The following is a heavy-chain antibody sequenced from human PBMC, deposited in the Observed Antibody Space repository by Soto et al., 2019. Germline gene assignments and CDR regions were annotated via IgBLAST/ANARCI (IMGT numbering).Heavy chain of an antibody. J-gene: IGHJ4*02. CDR3: ASLGYCSGGSCPNNHY. V-gene: IGHV3-33*01. D-gene: IGHD2-15*01. CDR1: GFTFSSYG. Sequence: QVQLVESGGGVVQPGRSLRLSCAASGFTFSSYGMHWVRQAPGKGLEWVAVIWYDGSNKYYADSVKGRFTISRDNSKNTLYLQMNSLRAEDTAVYYCASLGYCSGGSCPNNHYWGQGTLVTVSS. CDR2: IWYDGSNK.